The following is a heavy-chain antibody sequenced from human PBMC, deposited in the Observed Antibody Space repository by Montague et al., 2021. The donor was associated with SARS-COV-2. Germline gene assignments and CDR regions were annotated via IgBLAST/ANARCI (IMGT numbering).Heavy chain of an antibody. J-gene: IGHJ5*02. CDR2: IHYSETT. Sequence: SETLSLTCTVSGGSITSSLYYWGWLRQPPGKGLEWIGTIHYSETTSYNPSLKSRVTISVETSKDQFSLKVTSVTAADTAVYYCARHATGSGDWSWFDPWGQGTLVTVSS. CDR1: GGSITSSLYY. D-gene: IGHD2-21*01. V-gene: IGHV4-39*01. CDR3: ARHATGSGDWSWFDP.